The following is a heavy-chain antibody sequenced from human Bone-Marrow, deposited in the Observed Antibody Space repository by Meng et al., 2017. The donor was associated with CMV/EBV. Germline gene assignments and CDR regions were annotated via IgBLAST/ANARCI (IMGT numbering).Heavy chain of an antibody. CDR2: INPNSGGT. V-gene: IGHV1-2*02. CDR1: YSVTGYY. J-gene: IGHJ2*01. D-gene: IGHD2-21*01. Sequence: YSVTGYYMHWGRQGPGQWVEGVGWINPNSGGTNCAQEVESRVTMTRDTSSSTAYMELSRLRSDDTAVYYCARDGCGGDCYSYWYFDLWGRGTLVTVSS. CDR3: ARDGCGGDCYSYWYFDL.